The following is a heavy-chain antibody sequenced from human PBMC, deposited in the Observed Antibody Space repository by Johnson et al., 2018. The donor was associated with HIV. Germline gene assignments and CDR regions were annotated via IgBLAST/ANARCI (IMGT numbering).Heavy chain of an antibody. D-gene: IGHD3-22*01. CDR3: AREGITMIVVVIKGAFDI. CDR2: IWYDGSNK. Sequence: QVQLVESGGGVVQPGRSLRLSCAASGFTFSSYGMHWVRQAPGKGLEWVAVIWYDGSNKYYADSVKGRFTISRKNSKNTLYLQMNSLSAEDTAVYYCAREGITMIVVVIKGAFDIWGQGTMVTVSS. V-gene: IGHV3-30*19. J-gene: IGHJ3*02. CDR1: GFTFSSYG.